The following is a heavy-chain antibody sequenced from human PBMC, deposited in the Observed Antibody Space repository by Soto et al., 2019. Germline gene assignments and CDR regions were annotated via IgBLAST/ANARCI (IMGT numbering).Heavy chain of an antibody. J-gene: IGHJ5*02. CDR3: ARGYFGSGESWWFDP. D-gene: IGHD3-16*01. Sequence: QVQLRESGPGLVKPSQTLSLICTVSGGSISSASFYWTWIRQHPGKGLEWIGYIYYNGNTYYNPSLKSGILMSVDRSKNQFSLNLSSVTAADTAVYYCARGYFGSGESWWFDPWGQGTLVTVSS. CDR1: GGSISSASFY. V-gene: IGHV4-31*02. CDR2: IYYNGNT.